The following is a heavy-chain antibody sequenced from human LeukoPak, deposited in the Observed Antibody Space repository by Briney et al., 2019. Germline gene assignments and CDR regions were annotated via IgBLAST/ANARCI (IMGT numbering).Heavy chain of an antibody. D-gene: IGHD2-8*01. V-gene: IGHV1-2*02. J-gene: IGHJ6*02. Sequence: GASVKVSCKASGYTFTGYYMHWVRQAPGQGLEWMGWINPNSGGTNYAQKFQGRVTMARDTSTSTVYMELSSLKSEDTAVYYCAREDVVLVDAVRYQYYGMDVWGQGTTVTVSS. CDR2: INPNSGGT. CDR3: AREDVVLVDAVRYQYYGMDV. CDR1: GYTFTGYY.